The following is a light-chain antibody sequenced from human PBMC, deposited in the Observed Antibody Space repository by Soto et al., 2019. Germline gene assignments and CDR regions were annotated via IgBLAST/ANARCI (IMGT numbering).Light chain of an antibody. CDR1: QSISSW. J-gene: IGKJ1*01. V-gene: IGKV1-5*03. Sequence: DIQMTQSPATLSASVGDRVTITCRASQSISSWLAWFQQKPGKAPKLLIYKASSLESGVPSRFSGRGYGPEFTLTISSLLPDDFATYYWQQYNSYSEAFGQGTKVDIK. CDR3: QQYNSYSEA. CDR2: KAS.